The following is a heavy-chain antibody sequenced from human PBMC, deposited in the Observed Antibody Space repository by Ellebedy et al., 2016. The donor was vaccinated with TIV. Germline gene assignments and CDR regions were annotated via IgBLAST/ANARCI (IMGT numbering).Heavy chain of an antibody. D-gene: IGHD4-17*01. J-gene: IGHJ4*02. CDR1: GYSFTSYW. CDR2: IDPSDSST. V-gene: IGHV5-10-1*01. Sequence: GESLKISCKGSGYSFTSYWITWVRQMPGKGLEWMGRIDPSDSSTDYSPSFQGHVTISADKSVSTAYLQWKTLKASDTAMYYCARLSQYDDYGNSFDYWGQGTQVTFSS. CDR3: ARLSQYDDYGNSFDY.